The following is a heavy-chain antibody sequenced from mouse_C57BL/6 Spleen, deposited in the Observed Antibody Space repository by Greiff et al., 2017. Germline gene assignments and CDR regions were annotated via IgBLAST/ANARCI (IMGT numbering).Heavy chain of an antibody. V-gene: IGHV6-3*01. D-gene: IGHD3-2*02. CDR2: IRLKSDNYAT. J-gene: IGHJ2*01. CDR3: TDSSGYVRYFDY. Sequence: EVQLQQSGGGLVQPGGSMKLSCVASGFTFSNYWMNWVRQSPEKGLEWVAQIRLKSDNYATHYAESVKGRFTISRDDSKSSVYLQMNNLRAEDTGIYYCTDSSGYVRYFDYWGQGTTLTVSS. CDR1: GFTFSNYW.